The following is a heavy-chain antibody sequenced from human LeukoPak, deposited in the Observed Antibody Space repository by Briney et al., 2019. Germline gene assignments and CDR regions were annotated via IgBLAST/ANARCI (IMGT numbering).Heavy chain of an antibody. CDR1: GYTLTGYY. D-gene: IGHD3-10*01. Sequence: GASVKVSCKASGYTLTGYYMHWVRQAPGQGLEWMGWINPNSGGTNYAQRFQGRVTMTRDTSISTAYMELSRLRSDDTAVYYCARTLLWFGELLPWFDPWGQGTLVTVSS. V-gene: IGHV1-2*02. CDR3: ARTLLWFGELLPWFDP. J-gene: IGHJ5*02. CDR2: INPNSGGT.